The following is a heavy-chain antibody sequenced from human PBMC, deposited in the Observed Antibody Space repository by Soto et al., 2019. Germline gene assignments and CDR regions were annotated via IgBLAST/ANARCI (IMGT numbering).Heavy chain of an antibody. V-gene: IGHV3-30*18. D-gene: IGHD3-16*02. CDR1: GFTFSSYA. CDR2: ISYDGSDK. J-gene: IGHJ4*02. Sequence: QVQLVESGGGVVQPGRSLRLSCAASGFTFSSYAMHWVHQAPGKGLEWVAVISYDGSDKYYADSVKGRFTISRDNSKNSLNLQMTSLRADDTAGYYCAKALGELSPESYDYWGQGTLITVSS. CDR3: AKALGELSPESYDY.